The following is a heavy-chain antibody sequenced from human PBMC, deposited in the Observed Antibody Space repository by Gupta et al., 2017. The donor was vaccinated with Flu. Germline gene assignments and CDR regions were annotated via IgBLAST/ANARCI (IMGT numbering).Heavy chain of an antibody. V-gene: IGHV1-69*01. D-gene: IGHD2-2*01. CDR1: GGIFSIYA. Sequence: QVQLSQSGAEVKKPGSSVKVSCKASGGIFSIYAISWVRQAPGQGLEWMGGIIPICGTANYAQKFQGRVTITADESTSTAYMELSSLRSEDTAVYYCARDIVVVPAALGGNWFDPWGQGTLVTVSS. CDR3: ARDIVVVPAALGGNWFDP. CDR2: IIPICGTA. J-gene: IGHJ5*02.